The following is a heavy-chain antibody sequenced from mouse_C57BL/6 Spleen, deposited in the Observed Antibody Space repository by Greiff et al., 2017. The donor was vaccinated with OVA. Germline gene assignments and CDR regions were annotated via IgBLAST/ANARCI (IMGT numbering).Heavy chain of an antibody. CDR2: INPSNGGT. V-gene: IGHV1-53*01. CDR1: GYTFTSYW. CDR3: ARSGIYYDYGYAMDY. D-gene: IGHD2-4*01. Sequence: QVQLQQPGPELVKPGASVKLSCKASGYTFTSYWMHWVKQRPGQGLEWIGNINPSNGGTNYNEKFKSKATLTVDKSSSTAYMQLSSLTSEDSAVYYCARSGIYYDYGYAMDYWGQGTSVTVSS. J-gene: IGHJ4*01.